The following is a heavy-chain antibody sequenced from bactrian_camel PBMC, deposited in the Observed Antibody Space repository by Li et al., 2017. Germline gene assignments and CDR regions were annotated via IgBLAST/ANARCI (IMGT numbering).Heavy chain of an antibody. Sequence: VQLVESGGGSVQAGGSLRLSCGVSGSRFSAKCMAWFRQAPGKEREGVAAIDRDGIKTHADSVKGRFTISRDNTNNMMYLEMTNLKTEDTAVYYCARGGLIRRWTLGGNRQGTQVTVS. D-gene: IGHD6*01. CDR2: IDRDGIK. V-gene: IGHV3S53*01. J-gene: IGHJ4*01. CDR1: GSRFSAKC.